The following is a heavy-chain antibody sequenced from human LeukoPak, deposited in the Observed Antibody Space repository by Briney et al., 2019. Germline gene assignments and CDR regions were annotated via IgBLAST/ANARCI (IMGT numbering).Heavy chain of an antibody. CDR1: GAFITSYH. Sequence: SETLSLTCTVSGAFITSYHLSWVRQPPGKGLEWIGYIYYSGSTNYNPSLKSRVTISVDTSKNQFPLKLSSVTAADTAVYYCARDFHRENYYYYYMDVWGKGTTVTVSS. CDR3: ARDFHRENYYYYYMDV. CDR2: IYYSGST. V-gene: IGHV4-59*01. J-gene: IGHJ6*03.